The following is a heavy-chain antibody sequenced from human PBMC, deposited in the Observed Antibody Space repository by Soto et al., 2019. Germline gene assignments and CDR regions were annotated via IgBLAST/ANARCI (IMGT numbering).Heavy chain of an antibody. J-gene: IGHJ6*03. CDR1: GFTFSSYA. V-gene: IGHV3-23*01. D-gene: IGHD2-2*01. CDR2: ISGSGGST. CDR3: AKLYCSSTSCYWSSEYYYYYMDV. Sequence: EVQLLESGGGLVQPGGSLRLSCAASGFTFSSYAMSWVRQAPGKGLEWVSAISGSGGSTYYADSVKGRFTISRDNSKNTLYLQMNSLRADDTAVYYCAKLYCSSTSCYWSSEYYYYYMDVWCKGTTVTVSS.